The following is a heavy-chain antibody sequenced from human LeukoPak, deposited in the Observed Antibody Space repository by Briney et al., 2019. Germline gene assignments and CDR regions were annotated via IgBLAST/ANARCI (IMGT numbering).Heavy chain of an antibody. CDR3: ARRAGAYSHPYDY. CDR2: IYSDNT. CDR1: GFTVSSNS. Sequence: GSLRLSCTVSGFTVSSNSMSWVRKAPGKGLEWVSFIYSDNTHYSDSVKGRFTISRDNSKNTLYLQMNSLRAEDTAVYYCARRAGAYSHPYDYWGQGTLVTVSS. D-gene: IGHD4/OR15-4a*01. J-gene: IGHJ4*02. V-gene: IGHV3-53*01.